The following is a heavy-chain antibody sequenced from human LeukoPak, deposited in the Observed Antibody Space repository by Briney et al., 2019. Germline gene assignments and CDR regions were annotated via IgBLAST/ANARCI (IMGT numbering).Heavy chain of an antibody. J-gene: IGHJ4*02. CDR1: GFTFTSYS. CDR2: TSDRGDYT. Sequence: GRSLRLSCAASGFTFTSYSTSWVRQAPGKGLEWVSGTSDRGDYTYYADSVQGRFTISRDSSHLYLQMNNLTVDDTGLYYCARSNGFWGRLDDYWGQGTQVTVSS. CDR3: ARSNGFWGRLDDY. V-gene: IGHV3-23*01. D-gene: IGHD3/OR15-3a*01.